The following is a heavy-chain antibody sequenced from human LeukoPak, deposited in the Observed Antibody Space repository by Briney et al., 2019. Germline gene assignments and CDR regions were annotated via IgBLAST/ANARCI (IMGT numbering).Heavy chain of an antibody. Sequence: SVKVSCKASGGTFSSYAISWVRQAPGQGLEWMRGIIPIFGTANYAQKFEGRVTITADESTSTAYMELSSLRSEDTAVYYCARGTGGLNYYYYYYMYVWGKGTTVTVSS. J-gene: IGHJ6*03. V-gene: IGHV1-69*01. CDR3: ARGTGGLNYYYYYYMYV. CDR2: IIPIFGTA. CDR1: GGTFSSYA. D-gene: IGHD1-14*01.